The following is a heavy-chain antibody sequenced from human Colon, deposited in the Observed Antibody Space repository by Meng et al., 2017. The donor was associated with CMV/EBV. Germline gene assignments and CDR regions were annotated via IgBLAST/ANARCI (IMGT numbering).Heavy chain of an antibody. CDR3: ARAKIYQLPTSPEDY. J-gene: IGHJ4*02. D-gene: IGHD2-2*01. Sequence: SETLSLTCAVSGASTGTNYWSWVRQPPGKGLEWVGYIFYRGTIQYNPSLKSRVTISVDTSKNQVSLKLTAVTAGDTAVYYCARAKIYQLPTSPEDYWGQGTLVTVSS. CDR2: IFYRGTI. CDR1: GASTGTNY. V-gene: IGHV4-59*01.